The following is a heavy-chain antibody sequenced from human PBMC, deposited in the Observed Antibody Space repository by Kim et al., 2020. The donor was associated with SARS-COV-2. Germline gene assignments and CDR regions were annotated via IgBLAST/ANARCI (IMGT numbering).Heavy chain of an antibody. CDR2: IYSGGST. CDR3: ARGYSDHYYYYYGMDV. D-gene: IGHD1-1*01. Sequence: GGSLRLSCAASGFTVSSNYMSWVRQAPGKGLEWVSVIYSGGSTYYADSVKGRFTISRDNSKNTLYLQMNSLRAEDTAVYYCARGYSDHYYYYYGMDVWGQGTTVTGSS. J-gene: IGHJ6*02. V-gene: IGHV3-66*01. CDR1: GFTVSSNY.